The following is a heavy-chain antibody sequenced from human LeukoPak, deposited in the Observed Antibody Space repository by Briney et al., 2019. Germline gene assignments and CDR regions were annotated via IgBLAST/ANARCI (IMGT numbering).Heavy chain of an antibody. D-gene: IGHD6-19*01. CDR1: GGSISSYY. Sequence: SETLSLTCTVSGGSISSYYWSWIRQPPGKGLEWIGYIYYSGSTNYSPSLKSRVTISVDTSKNQFSLKLSSVTAADTAVYYCARAPPYGSGWCFLRHAFDIWGQGTMVTVSS. CDR3: ARAPPYGSGWCFLRHAFDI. CDR2: IYYSGST. J-gene: IGHJ3*02. V-gene: IGHV4-59*01.